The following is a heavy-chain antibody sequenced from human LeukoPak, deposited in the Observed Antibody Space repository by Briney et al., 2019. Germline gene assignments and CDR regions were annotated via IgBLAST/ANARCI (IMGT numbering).Heavy chain of an antibody. CDR2: MNPNSGNT. CDR1: GYTFTSYD. Sequence: GASMKVSCKASGYTFTSYDINWVRQATGQGLEWMGWMNPNSGNTGYAQKFQGRVTMTRNTSISTAYMELSSLRSEDTAVYYCARGKNYYGSGSYVFWGQGTLVTVSS. V-gene: IGHV1-8*01. D-gene: IGHD3-10*01. J-gene: IGHJ4*02. CDR3: ARGKNYYGSGSYVF.